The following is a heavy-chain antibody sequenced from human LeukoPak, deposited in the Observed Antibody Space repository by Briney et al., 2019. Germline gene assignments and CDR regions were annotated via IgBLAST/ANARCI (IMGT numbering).Heavy chain of an antibody. J-gene: IGHJ6*03. Sequence: GESLKISCKGSGYSFTSYWIGWVRQMPGKGLEWMGIIYPGDSDTRYSPSFQGQVTISADKSISTAYLQWSSLKASDTAMYYCARLLGVLNYYYYMDVWGKGTTVTVSS. CDR3: ARLLGVLNYYYYMDV. D-gene: IGHD2-8*01. V-gene: IGHV5-51*01. CDR1: GYSFTSYW. CDR2: IYPGDSDT.